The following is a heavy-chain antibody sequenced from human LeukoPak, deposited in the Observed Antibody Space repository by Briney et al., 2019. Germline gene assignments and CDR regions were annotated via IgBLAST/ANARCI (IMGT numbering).Heavy chain of an antibody. D-gene: IGHD6-19*01. CDR2: INPNGGGT. CDR3: ASSSGWYLDY. Sequence: ASVKVSCNPSGYTFTSFVINWVRQATGQGLEWMGWINPNGGGTNYAQKFQGRVTMTRDTSISTAYMELSRLRSDDTAVYYCASSSGWYLDYWGQGTLVTVSS. V-gene: IGHV1-2*02. J-gene: IGHJ4*02. CDR1: GYTFTSFV.